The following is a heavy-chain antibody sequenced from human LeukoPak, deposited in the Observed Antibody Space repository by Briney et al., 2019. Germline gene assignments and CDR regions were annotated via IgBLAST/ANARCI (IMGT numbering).Heavy chain of an antibody. CDR1: GFTFSSYE. J-gene: IGHJ6*02. Sequence: GGSLRLSCVASGFTFSSYEMNWVRQAPGKGPEWVSYITSRGTTIHYADSVKGRFTISRDNAKNSLYLQMNSLRAEDTAVYYCARGILVEYGMGVWGHGTTVTVSS. D-gene: IGHD3-22*01. CDR3: ARGILVEYGMGV. CDR2: ITSRGTTI. V-gene: IGHV3-48*03.